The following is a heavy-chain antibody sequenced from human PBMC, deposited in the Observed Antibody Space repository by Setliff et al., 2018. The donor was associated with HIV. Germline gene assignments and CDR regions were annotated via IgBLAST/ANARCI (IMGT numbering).Heavy chain of an antibody. CDR3: NTEGGTYYAHAFDI. CDR1: GFTFSHAW. D-gene: IGHD1-26*01. V-gene: IGHV3-15*01. Sequence: GSLSLSCAASGFTFSHAWLSWVRQAPGKGLEWVGSVKTKTAGEATDYAAPVKGRFAISRDDSKNTLYLQMNSLKPEDTAVYYCNTEGGTYYAHAFDIWRQGTMVTVSS. CDR2: VKTKTAGEAT. J-gene: IGHJ3*02.